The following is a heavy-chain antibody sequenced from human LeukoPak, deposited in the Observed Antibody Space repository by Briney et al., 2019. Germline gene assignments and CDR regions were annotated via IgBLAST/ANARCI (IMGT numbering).Heavy chain of an antibody. CDR3: AKDYEYNSNTWYFH. V-gene: IGHV3-23*01. CDR1: GFTFNKFA. Sequence: GGSLRLSCAASGFTFNKFAMSWVRQAPGKGLEWVSGIIENGGETYYADSVRGRFTISRDNSKNTLYLQMNSLRAEDAAVYYCAKDYEYNSNTWYFHWGRGTLVSVSS. J-gene: IGHJ4*02. D-gene: IGHD6-13*01. CDR2: IIENGGET.